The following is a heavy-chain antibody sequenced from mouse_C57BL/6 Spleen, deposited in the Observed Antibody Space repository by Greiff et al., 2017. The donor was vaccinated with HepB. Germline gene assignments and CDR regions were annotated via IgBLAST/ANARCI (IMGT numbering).Heavy chain of an antibody. J-gene: IGHJ1*03. CDR3: ARHEDVRGYFDV. V-gene: IGHV1-62-2*01. D-gene: IGHD2-14*01. CDR2: FYPGSGSI. CDR1: GYTFTEYT. Sequence: VVEPGASVKLSCKASGYTFTEYTIHWVKQRSGQGLEWIGWFYPGSGSIKYNEKFKDKATLTADKSSSTVYMELSRLTSEDSAVYFCARHEDVRGYFDVWGTGTTVTVSS.